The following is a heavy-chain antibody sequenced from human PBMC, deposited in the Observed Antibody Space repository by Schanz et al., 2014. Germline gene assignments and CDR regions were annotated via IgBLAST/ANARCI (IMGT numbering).Heavy chain of an antibody. CDR2: MQPDSGKT. V-gene: IGHV1-3*01. CDR1: GYTFTSYF. J-gene: IGHJ4*02. Sequence: QVQLVQSGAEVKKPGASVKVSCKASGYTFTSYFIHWVRQAPGQGLEWMGWMQPDSGKTHYAEKFQGRVTITRDTLASTAYMEVSSLRSEDTAVYYCARSGSSNWYFFDYWGQGTLVTVSS. CDR3: ARSGSSNWYFFDY. D-gene: IGHD6-13*01.